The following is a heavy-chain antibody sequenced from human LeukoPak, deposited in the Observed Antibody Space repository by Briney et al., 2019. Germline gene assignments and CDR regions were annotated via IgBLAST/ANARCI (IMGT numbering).Heavy chain of an antibody. J-gene: IGHJ3*02. CDR3: ARGLDCSSTSCYIEGDAFDI. CDR1: GFTFSSYS. Sequence: SGGSLRLSCAASGFTFSSYSMNWVRQAPGKGLEWVSYISSSSSTIYYADSVKGRFTISRDNAKNSLYLQMNSLRAEDTAVYYCARGLDCSSTSCYIEGDAFDIWGQGTMVTVSS. V-gene: IGHV3-48*01. CDR2: ISSSSSTI. D-gene: IGHD2-2*02.